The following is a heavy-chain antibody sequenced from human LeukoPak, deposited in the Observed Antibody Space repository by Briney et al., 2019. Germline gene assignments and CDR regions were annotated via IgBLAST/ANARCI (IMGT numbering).Heavy chain of an antibody. V-gene: IGHV3-33*01. CDR1: GFTFSSYG. CDR2: IWYDGSNK. Sequence: GGSLRLSCAASGFTFSSYGMHWVRQAPGKGLEWVAVIWYDGSNKYYADSVKGRFTISKDNSKNTLYLQMNSLRAEDTAVYYCAREGGRSHTYYLDYWGQGTLVTVSS. CDR3: AREGGRSHTYYLDY. J-gene: IGHJ4*02.